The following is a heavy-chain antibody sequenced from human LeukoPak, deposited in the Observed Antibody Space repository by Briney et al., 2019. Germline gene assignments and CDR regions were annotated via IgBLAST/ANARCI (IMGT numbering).Heavy chain of an antibody. CDR1: GGSISSSSYY. V-gene: IGHV4-39*01. CDR3: ARQRGRGITMVRGARYFDY. Sequence: PSETLSLTCIVSGGSISSSSYYWGWIRQPPGKGLEWIGSIYYSGSTYYNPSLKSRVAISVDTPKNQFSLKLSSVTAADTAVYYCARQRGRGITMVRGARYFDYWGQGTLVTVSS. D-gene: IGHD3-10*01. J-gene: IGHJ4*02. CDR2: IYYSGST.